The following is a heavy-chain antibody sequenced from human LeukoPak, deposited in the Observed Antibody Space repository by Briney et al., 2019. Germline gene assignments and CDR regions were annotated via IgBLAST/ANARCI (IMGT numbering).Heavy chain of an antibody. D-gene: IGHD3-22*01. Sequence: SETLSLTCTVSGGSISSSSYYWGWIRQPPGKGLEWIGSIYYSGSTYYNPSLKSQVTISVDTSKNQFSLKLSSVTAADTAVYYCARDKGNENYYDSSGPWGAPGYWGQGTLVTVSS. J-gene: IGHJ4*02. V-gene: IGHV4-39*07. CDR1: GGSISSSSYY. CDR3: ARDKGNENYYDSSGPWGAPGY. CDR2: IYYSGST.